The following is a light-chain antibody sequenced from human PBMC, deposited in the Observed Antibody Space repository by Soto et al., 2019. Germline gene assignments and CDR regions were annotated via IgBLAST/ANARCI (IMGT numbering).Light chain of an antibody. J-gene: IGKJ3*01. CDR1: QSVSSN. Sequence: EIVMTQSPATLSVSPGERATLSCRASQSVSSNLAWYQQKPGQAPRLLIYGASTRATGIPARFSGSGSGTEFTLTISSLQSEDFAFYYCQQYNNWPGTFGPGTKVEIK. CDR2: GAS. CDR3: QQYNNWPGT. V-gene: IGKV3-15*01.